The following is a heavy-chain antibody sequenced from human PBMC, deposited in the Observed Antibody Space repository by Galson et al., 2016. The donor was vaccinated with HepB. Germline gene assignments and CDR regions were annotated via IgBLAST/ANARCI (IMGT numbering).Heavy chain of an antibody. CDR3: ARDGSTGYYYFDY. V-gene: IGHV3-23*01. D-gene: IGHD3-22*01. Sequence: SLRLSCAASGISFSSYAISWVRQAPGKGLEWVSAISGSGDSTYYADSVKGRFTISRDNSKNTLYLQMNSLRAEDTAVYYCARDGSTGYYYFDYWGQGTLVTVSS. CDR2: ISGSGDST. CDR1: GISFSSYA. J-gene: IGHJ4*02.